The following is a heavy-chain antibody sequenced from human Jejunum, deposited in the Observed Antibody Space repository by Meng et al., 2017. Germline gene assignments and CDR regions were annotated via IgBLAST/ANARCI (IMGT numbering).Heavy chain of an antibody. Sequence: GGPLRPSCAASGFTFSNTWMNWVRQAPGEGLVWVSRITPDGVTTNYADSVKGRFTITRDNVKNMLYLEMNSLRAEDTAVYYCAKDLLWNSFDVWGQGTVVTVSS. CDR1: GFTFSNTW. CDR2: ITPDGVTT. D-gene: IGHD1-1*01. J-gene: IGHJ3*01. CDR3: AKDLLWNSFDV. V-gene: IGHV3-74*01.